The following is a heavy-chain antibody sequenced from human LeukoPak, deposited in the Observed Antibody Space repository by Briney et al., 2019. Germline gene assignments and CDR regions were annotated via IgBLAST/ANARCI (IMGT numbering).Heavy chain of an antibody. V-gene: IGHV4-31*03. CDR1: GGSISSGGYY. Sequence: PSQTLSLTCTVSGGSISSGGYYWSWIRQHPGKGLEWIGYIYYSGSTYYNPSLKSRVTISVDTSKNQFSLKLSSVTAADTAVYYCARTNRAITVTPDYHGVDVWGQGTSVTVSS. J-gene: IGHJ6*02. CDR3: ARTNRAITVTPDYHGVDV. CDR2: IYYSGST. D-gene: IGHD4-11*01.